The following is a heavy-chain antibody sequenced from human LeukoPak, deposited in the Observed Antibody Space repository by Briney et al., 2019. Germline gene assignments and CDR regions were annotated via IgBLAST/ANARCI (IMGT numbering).Heavy chain of an antibody. CDR3: ARDAPGNTALDY. Sequence: GGSLRLSCAASGFTFISYWMHWVRQAPGKGLVWVSRINGYGSSTDFADSVKGRFTISRDNAKNTLYLQMNSLRAEDTAVYCCARDAPGNTALDYWGQGTLVTVSS. J-gene: IGHJ4*02. D-gene: IGHD5-18*01. CDR1: GFTFISYW. V-gene: IGHV3-74*01. CDR2: INGYGSST.